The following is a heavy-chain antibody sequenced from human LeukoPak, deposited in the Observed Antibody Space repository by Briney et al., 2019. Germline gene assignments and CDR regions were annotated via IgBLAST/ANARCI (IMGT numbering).Heavy chain of an antibody. CDR3: SRDSPSYYFDY. V-gene: IGHV1-2*02. J-gene: IGHJ4*02. Sequence: GASVKVSCKASGYTFTGYYMHWVRQAPGQGLEWMGWINPNSGGTNYAQKFQGMVTMTRDTSISTAYMVLKRLTSDDTAVYYCSRDSPSYYFDYWGQGTLVNVSS. CDR1: GYTFTGYY. CDR2: INPNSGGT.